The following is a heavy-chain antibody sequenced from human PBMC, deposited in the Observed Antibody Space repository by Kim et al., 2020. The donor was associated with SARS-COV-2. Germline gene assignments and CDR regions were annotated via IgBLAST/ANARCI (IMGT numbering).Heavy chain of an antibody. CDR2: ISYDGSNK. CDR1: GFTFSSYA. D-gene: IGHD6-13*01. V-gene: IGHV3-30*04. J-gene: IGHJ4*02. CDR3: ARPEGYSSSLGPLLEDY. Sequence: GGSLRLSCAASGFTFSSYAMHWVRQAPGKGLEWVAVISYDGSNKYYADSVKGRFTISRDNSKNTLYLQMNSLRAEDTAVYYCARPEGYSSSLGPLLEDYWGQGTLVTVSS.